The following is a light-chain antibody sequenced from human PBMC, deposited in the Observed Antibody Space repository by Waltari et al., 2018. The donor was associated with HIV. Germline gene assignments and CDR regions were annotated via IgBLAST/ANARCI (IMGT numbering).Light chain of an antibody. J-gene: IGLJ2*01. Sequence: QSALTQPRSVSGSPGQSVTISCTGTSSDVGGYNYVSWYQQHPGKAPKFMIYDVSTRPSGVPDRFSGSKSGNTASLTISGLQAEDEADYYCCSYAGNYTFVFGGGTKLTVL. V-gene: IGLV2-11*01. CDR1: SSDVGGYNY. CDR2: DVS. CDR3: CSYAGNYTFV.